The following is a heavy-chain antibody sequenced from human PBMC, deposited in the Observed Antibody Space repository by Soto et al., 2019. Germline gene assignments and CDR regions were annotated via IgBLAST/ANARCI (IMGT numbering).Heavy chain of an antibody. CDR1: GFTFSSYA. CDR2: ISGSGGST. Sequence: PXGSLRLSFSASGFTFSSYAMSWVRQAPGKGLEWVSAISGSGGSTYYADSVKGRFTISRDNSKNTLYLQMNSLRAEDTAVYYCAKDPDSGSYRYFDSWGQGTLVTVSS. J-gene: IGHJ4*02. CDR3: AKDPDSGSYRYFDS. V-gene: IGHV3-23*01. D-gene: IGHD1-26*01.